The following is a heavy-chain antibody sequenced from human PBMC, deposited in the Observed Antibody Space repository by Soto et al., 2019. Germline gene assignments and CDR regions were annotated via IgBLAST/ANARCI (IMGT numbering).Heavy chain of an antibody. CDR1: GGTFSRYS. J-gene: IGHJ6*02. Sequence: QVQLVQSGAEVNKPGSSVKVSCKASGGTFSRYSITWVRQAPGHGLEWIGRIIPIFGIPTYAQKFQGRVTFTADESTSTAYMELSSLRSDDTAVYYCAREDRDRETGLVPAAIDGMDVWGQGTTVTVSS. V-gene: IGHV1-69*08. CDR2: IIPIFGIP. CDR3: AREDRDRETGLVPAAIDGMDV. D-gene: IGHD2-2*01.